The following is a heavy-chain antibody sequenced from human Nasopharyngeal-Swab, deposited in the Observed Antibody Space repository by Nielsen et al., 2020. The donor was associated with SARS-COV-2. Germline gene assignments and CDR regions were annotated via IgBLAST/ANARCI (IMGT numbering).Heavy chain of an antibody. J-gene: IGHJ4*02. CDR2: IDAGGGNT. Sequence: GVLKISCAASGFTFSTYAMTWVRQAPGKGLEWVSTIDAGGGNTWYADSVKGRFTISRVNSKSTLYLQMNSLRADDTALYYCADPPFSEYWGQGTLVTVSS. CDR3: ADPPFSEY. V-gene: IGHV3-23*01. CDR1: GFTFSTYA.